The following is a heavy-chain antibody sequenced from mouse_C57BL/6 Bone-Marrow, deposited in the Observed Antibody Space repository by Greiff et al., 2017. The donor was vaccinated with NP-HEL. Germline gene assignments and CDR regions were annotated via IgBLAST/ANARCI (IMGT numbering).Heavy chain of an antibody. V-gene: IGHV1-81*01. J-gene: IGHJ2*01. CDR2: IYPRSGNT. CDR1: GYTFTSYG. Sequence: VMLVESGAELARPGASVKLSCKASGYTFTSYGISWVKQRTGQGLEWIGEIYPRSGNTYYNEKFKGKATLTADKSSSTAYMELRSLTSEDSAVYFCARASYYGSSAYWGQGTTLTVSS. D-gene: IGHD1-1*01. CDR3: ARASYYGSSAY.